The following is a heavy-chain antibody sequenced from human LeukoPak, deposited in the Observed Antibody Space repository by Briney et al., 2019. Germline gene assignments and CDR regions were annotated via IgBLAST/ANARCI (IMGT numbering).Heavy chain of an antibody. V-gene: IGHV3-7*01. J-gene: IGHJ4*02. CDR2: IKQDGSEK. Sequence: GGSLRLSCAASGFTFSSYWMSWVRQAPGKGLEWVANIKQDGSEKYYVDSVKGRFTISRDNAKNSLYLQMNSLRAEDTAVYYCAREPLDNTIFGARLTSFFDYWGQGTLVTVSS. CDR1: GFTFSSYW. D-gene: IGHD3-3*01. CDR3: AREPLDNTIFGARLTSFFDY.